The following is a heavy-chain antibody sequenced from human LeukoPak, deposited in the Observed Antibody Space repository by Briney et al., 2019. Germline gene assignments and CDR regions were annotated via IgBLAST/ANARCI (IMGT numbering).Heavy chain of an antibody. CDR1: GYTFTNYH. D-gene: IGHD4/OR15-4a*01. V-gene: IGHV1-46*01. Sequence: GASVKVSCKASGYTFTNYHLHWVRQVPGQGLEWMGIINPSGGSTSYAQKFQDRVTMTRDTSTSTVYMELNSLRSEDTAVYYCARATWYGGNPSGAFDIWGQGTMVTVSS. J-gene: IGHJ3*02. CDR2: INPSGGST. CDR3: ARATWYGGNPSGAFDI.